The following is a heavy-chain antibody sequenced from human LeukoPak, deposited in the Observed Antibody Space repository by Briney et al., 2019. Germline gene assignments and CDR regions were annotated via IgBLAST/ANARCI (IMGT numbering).Heavy chain of an antibody. CDR1: GFTFDHYA. CDR2: INWNGGST. V-gene: IGHV3-20*04. J-gene: IGHJ4*02. Sequence: GGSLRLSCAASGFTFDHYAMHWVRQAPGKGLEWVSGINWNGGSTGYADSVKGRFTISRDNAKNSLFLQMNSLRAEDTALYYCARVPGGSYYAELDYWGQGTLVTVSS. D-gene: IGHD1-26*01. CDR3: ARVPGGSYYAELDY.